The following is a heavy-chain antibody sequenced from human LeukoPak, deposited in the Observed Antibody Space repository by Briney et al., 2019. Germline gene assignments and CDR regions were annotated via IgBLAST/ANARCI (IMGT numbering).Heavy chain of an antibody. J-gene: IGHJ2*01. CDR3: AKVMATMRPWYFDL. Sequence: GGSLRLSCAASGFTFDDYAMHWVRQAPGKGLEWVSGISWNSGSIGYADSVKGRFTISRDNAKNSLHLQMNSLRAEDTALYYCAKVMATMRPWYFDLWGRGTLVTVSS. D-gene: IGHD5-24*01. CDR2: ISWNSGSI. CDR1: GFTFDDYA. V-gene: IGHV3-9*01.